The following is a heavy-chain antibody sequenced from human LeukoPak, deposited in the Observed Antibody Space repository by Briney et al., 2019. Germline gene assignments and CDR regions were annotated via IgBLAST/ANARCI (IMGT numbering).Heavy chain of an antibody. CDR2: ISSSSTAV. CDR1: GFTFCNYN. CDR3: ARDAAPPD. J-gene: IGHJ4*02. V-gene: IGHV3-48*04. D-gene: IGHD6-13*01. Sequence: GGSLRLSCAASGFTFCNYNMNWVRQAPGKGLEWVSYISSSSTAVYYADSVKGRFTISRDNAKSSLYLQMNSLRAEDTAVYYCARDAAPPDWGQGTLVTVSS.